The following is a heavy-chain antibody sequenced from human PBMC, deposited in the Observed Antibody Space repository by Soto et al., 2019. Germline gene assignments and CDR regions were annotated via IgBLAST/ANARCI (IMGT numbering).Heavy chain of an antibody. D-gene: IGHD3-10*01. CDR3: APGSGRYPSDSFDI. CDR1: GYTFTSYG. V-gene: IGHV1-18*01. J-gene: IGHJ3*02. CDR2: ISAYNGNT. Sequence: ASVKVSCKASGYTFTSYGISWVRQAPGQGLEWMGWISAYNGNTNYAQKLQGRVTMTTDTSTSTAYMELRSLRSDDTAVYYCAPGSGRYPSDSFDIWGQGTSVTVSS.